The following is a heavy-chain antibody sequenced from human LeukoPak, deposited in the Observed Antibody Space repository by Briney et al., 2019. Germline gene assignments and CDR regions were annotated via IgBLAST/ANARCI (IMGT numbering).Heavy chain of an antibody. Sequence: SLRSSCTASGGTLSSDAISWVRQAPRQGREWGGGIIPLFGVAHYAQKFQGRVTTSEDKSTSTDYKELSSLRYEDTAVYYCASSYCRSTSGYDYYYGMDVWGKGTTVTVSS. J-gene: IGHJ6*04. CDR2: IIPLFGVA. D-gene: IGHD2-2*01. V-gene: IGHV1-69*17. CDR3: ASSYCRSTSGYDYYYGMDV. CDR1: GGTLSSDA.